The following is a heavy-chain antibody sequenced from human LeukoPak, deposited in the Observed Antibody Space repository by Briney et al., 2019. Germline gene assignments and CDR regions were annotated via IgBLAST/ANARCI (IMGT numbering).Heavy chain of an antibody. CDR2: IYSGGST. CDR1: GFTFGDYG. J-gene: IGHJ3*01. Sequence: GGSLRLSCAASGFTFGDYGMSWVRQAPGKGLEWVSVIYSGGSTYYADSVKGRFTISRDNSKNTLYLQMNSLRAEDTAVYYCAREELAVAGNDYWGQGTMVTVSS. CDR3: AREELAVAGNDY. D-gene: IGHD6-19*01. V-gene: IGHV3-53*01.